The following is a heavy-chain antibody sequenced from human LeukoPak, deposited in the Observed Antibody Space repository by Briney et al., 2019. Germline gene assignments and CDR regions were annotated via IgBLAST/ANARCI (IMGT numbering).Heavy chain of an antibody. CDR2: ISWDSGSI. CDR3: AKDQPYDFWSGYWFDY. J-gene: IGHJ4*02. D-gene: IGHD3-3*01. V-gene: IGHV3-9*01. Sequence: GRSLRLSCAASGFTFDDYAMHWVRQAPGKGLEWVSGISWDSGSIGYADSVKGRFTISRDNSKNTLYLQMNSLRAEDTAVYYCAKDQPYDFWSGYWFDYWGQGTLVTVSS. CDR1: GFTFDDYA.